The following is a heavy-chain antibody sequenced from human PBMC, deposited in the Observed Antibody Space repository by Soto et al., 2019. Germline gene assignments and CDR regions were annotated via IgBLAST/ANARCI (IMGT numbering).Heavy chain of an antibody. CDR2: INHSGGT. CDR1: GGSFSGYY. D-gene: IGHD3-3*01. CDR3: ARAAYYDFWSGYPASYYYGMDV. V-gene: IGHV4-34*01. J-gene: IGHJ6*02. Sequence: SETLSLTCAVYGGSFSGYYWSWIRQPPGKGLEWIGEINHSGGTNYNPSLKSRVTISVDTSKNQFSLKLSPVTAADTAVYYCARAAYYDFWSGYPASYYYGMDVWGQGTTVTVSS.